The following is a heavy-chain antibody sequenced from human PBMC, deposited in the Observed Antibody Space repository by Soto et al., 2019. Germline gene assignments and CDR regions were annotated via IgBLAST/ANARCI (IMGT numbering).Heavy chain of an antibody. CDR3: AHRRNYDGSWNEGVFDY. CDR2: IYWDDDK. D-gene: IGHD3-16*01. Sequence: QITLKESGPTLVQPTQTLTLTCTFSGFSLTSRPVGVGWVRQPPGKALEWLAFIYWDDDKRYSPSLRSNLTDTNDASKNQVVLTLTNMDPVDISTYYCAHRRNYDGSWNEGVFDYWGQGILVTVSS. CDR1: GFSLTSRPVG. V-gene: IGHV2-5*02. J-gene: IGHJ4*02.